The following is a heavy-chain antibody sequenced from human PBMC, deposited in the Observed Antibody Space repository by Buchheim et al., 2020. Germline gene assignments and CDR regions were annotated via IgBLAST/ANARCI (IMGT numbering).Heavy chain of an antibody. CDR3: ASQTGTTSYYYYYMDV. Sequence: QVQLVESGGGVVRPGRSLRLSCAAFGFTFSSYDVHWVRQGPGKGLEWLAVISTDGNSYFHADSVLGRFTISRDNAKNSLYLQMNSLRAEDTAVYYCASQTGTTSYYYYYMDVWGKGTT. J-gene: IGHJ6*03. V-gene: IGHV3-30-3*01. CDR1: GFTFSSYD. CDR2: ISTDGNSY. D-gene: IGHD1-7*01.